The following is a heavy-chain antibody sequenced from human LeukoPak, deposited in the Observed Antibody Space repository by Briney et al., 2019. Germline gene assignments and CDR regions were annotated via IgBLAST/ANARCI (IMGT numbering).Heavy chain of an antibody. CDR3: ATTYYYDSGGYYYDNDY. D-gene: IGHD3-22*01. Sequence: SQTLSLTCTVSGGSISSGSYYWSWIRQPAGKGLEWIGRIYTSGSTNYNPSLKSRVTISVDTSKNQFSLKLSSVTAADTAVYYCATTYYYDSGGYYYDNDYWGQGTLVTVSS. J-gene: IGHJ4*02. V-gene: IGHV4-61*02. CDR2: IYTSGST. CDR1: GGSISSGSYY.